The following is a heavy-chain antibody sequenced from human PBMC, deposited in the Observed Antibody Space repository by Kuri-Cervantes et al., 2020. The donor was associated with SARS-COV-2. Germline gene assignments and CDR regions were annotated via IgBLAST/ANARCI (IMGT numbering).Heavy chain of an antibody. D-gene: IGHD3-22*01. V-gene: IGHV4-61*01. CDR3: ARDDSDRYYYDSSGYATYYSDY. Sequence: SETLSLTCTASGGSVSSGSYYWSWIRQPPGKGLEWIGYIYYSGSTNYNPSLKSRVTISVDTSKNQFSLKLSSVTAADTALYYCARDDSDRYYYDSSGYATYYSDYWGQGTLVNVSS. CDR2: IYYSGST. CDR1: GGSVSSGSYY. J-gene: IGHJ4*02.